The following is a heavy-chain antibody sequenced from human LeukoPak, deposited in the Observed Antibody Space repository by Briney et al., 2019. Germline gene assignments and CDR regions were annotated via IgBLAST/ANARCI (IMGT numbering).Heavy chain of an antibody. D-gene: IGHD6-19*01. CDR1: GFTFSDYY. CDR3: ATSQPYSSGSPFDY. Sequence: GGSLRLSCAASGFTFSDYYMSWIRQAPGKGLEWVSYISSSSSYTNYADSVKGRFTISRDNAKNSLYLQMTSPRAEDTAVYYCATSQPYSSGSPFDYWGQGTLVTVSS. J-gene: IGHJ4*02. V-gene: IGHV3-11*03. CDR2: ISSSSSYT.